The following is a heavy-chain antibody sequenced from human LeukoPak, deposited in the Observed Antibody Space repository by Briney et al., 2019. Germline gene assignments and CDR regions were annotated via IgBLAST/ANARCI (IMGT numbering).Heavy chain of an antibody. CDR1: GFTFSSYA. D-gene: IGHD1-26*01. V-gene: IGHV3-23*01. Sequence: GGSLRLSCEASGFTFSSYAMSWVRQAPGKGQEWVSAISGSGVTTHYAGSVKGRFSISRDNSKNTLYLQMNSLRAEDTALYYCAKKVVVGATSPYSDFQDWGQGTLVTVSS. J-gene: IGHJ1*01. CDR3: AKKVVVGATSPYSDFQD. CDR2: ISGSGVTT.